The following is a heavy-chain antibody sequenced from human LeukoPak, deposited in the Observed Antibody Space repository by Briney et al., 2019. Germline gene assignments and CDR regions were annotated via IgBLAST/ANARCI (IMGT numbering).Heavy chain of an antibody. Sequence: ASVKVSCKASGYTFTSYDINWVRQATGQGLEWMGWMNPNSGNTGYAQKFQGRVTMTRNTSISTAYMELSSLRSEDTAVYYCARPANSYGYVRTFDIWGQGTMVTVSS. CDR1: GYTFTSYD. V-gene: IGHV1-8*01. CDR2: MNPNSGNT. D-gene: IGHD5-18*01. J-gene: IGHJ3*02. CDR3: ARPANSYGYVRTFDI.